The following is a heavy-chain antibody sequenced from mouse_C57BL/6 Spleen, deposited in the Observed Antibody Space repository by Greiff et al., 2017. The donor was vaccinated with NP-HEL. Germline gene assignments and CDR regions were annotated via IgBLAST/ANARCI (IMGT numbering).Heavy chain of an antibody. J-gene: IGHJ4*01. CDR3: ARSDYYGSSYYAMDY. CDR1: GYAFTNYL. CDR2: INPGSGGT. Sequence: QVQLKESGAELVRPGTSVKVSCKASGYAFTNYLIEWVKQRPGQGLEWIGVINPGSGGTNYNEKFKGKATLTADKSSSTAYMQLSSLTSEDSAVYFCARSDYYGSSYYAMDYWGQGTSVTVSS. V-gene: IGHV1-54*01. D-gene: IGHD1-1*01.